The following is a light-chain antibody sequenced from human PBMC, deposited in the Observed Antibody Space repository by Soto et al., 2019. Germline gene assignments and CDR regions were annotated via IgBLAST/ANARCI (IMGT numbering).Light chain of an antibody. J-gene: IGLJ1*01. V-gene: IGLV1-44*01. CDR3: AAWDDSPNGYV. CDR1: SSNIGGNT. Sequence: LTQPPSASGTPGQTVTISCSGSSSNIGGNTVNWYQHLPGTAPKLLIYSNNQRPSGVPDRFSGSKSGTSASLAISGLQSEDEADYYCAAWDDSPNGYVFGTGTKLTVL. CDR2: SNN.